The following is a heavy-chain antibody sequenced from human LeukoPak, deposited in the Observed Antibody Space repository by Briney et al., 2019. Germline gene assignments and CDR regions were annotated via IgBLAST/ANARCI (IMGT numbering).Heavy chain of an antibody. D-gene: IGHD2/OR15-2a*01. Sequence: GGSLRLSCAASGFTVSSNYMSWVRQAPGKGLEWVSITYSGGSTYYADSVKGRFTISRDNSKNTLYLQMNSLRAEDTAVYYCARDPGGPLSRQFHYWGQGTLVTLSS. CDR2: TYSGGST. CDR1: GFTVSSNY. J-gene: IGHJ4*02. CDR3: ARDPGGPLSRQFHY. V-gene: IGHV3-66*02.